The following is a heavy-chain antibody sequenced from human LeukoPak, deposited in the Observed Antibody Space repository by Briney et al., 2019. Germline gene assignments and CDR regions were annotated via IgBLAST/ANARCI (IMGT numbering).Heavy chain of an antibody. V-gene: IGHV1-2*02. D-gene: IGHD6-19*01. CDR2: INPNSGGT. CDR1: GYSLTGYY. Sequence: ASVKVSCKASGYSLTGYYMHWVRQAPGQGLEWMGWINPNSGGTNYAQKFQGRVTMTSDTSINKAYMELSRLRSDDTAVYYCARDGSGWYWFDPWGRGTLVTVSS. CDR3: ARDGSGWYWFDP. J-gene: IGHJ5*02.